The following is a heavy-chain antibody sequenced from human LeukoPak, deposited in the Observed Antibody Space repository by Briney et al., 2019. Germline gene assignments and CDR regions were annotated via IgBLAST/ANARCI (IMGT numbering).Heavy chain of an antibody. Sequence: SETLSLTCTVYGGSFSGYYWSWIRQPPGKGLEWIGEINHSGSTTYNPSLKSRVTISGDTSKNQFSLKLSSVTAADTAVYYCARHVGILTGYYRYYYYYMDVWGKGTTVTISS. J-gene: IGHJ6*03. D-gene: IGHD3-9*01. CDR2: INHSGST. V-gene: IGHV4-34*01. CDR3: ARHVGILTGYYRYYYYYMDV. CDR1: GGSFSGYY.